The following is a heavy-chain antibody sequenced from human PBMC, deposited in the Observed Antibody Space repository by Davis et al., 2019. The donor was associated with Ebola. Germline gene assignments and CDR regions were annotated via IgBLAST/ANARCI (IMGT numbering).Heavy chain of an antibody. J-gene: IGHJ6*02. CDR2: IYPGDSDT. D-gene: IGHD3-10*01. CDR1: GYSFTSYW. CDR3: ARRGFGESYSEVDYYYGMDV. Sequence: GESLKISCKGSGYSFTSYWIGWVRQMPGKGLEWMGIIYPGDSDTRYSPSFQGQVTISADKSISTAYLQWSSLKASDTAMYYCARRGFGESYSEVDYYYGMDVWGQGTTVTVSS. V-gene: IGHV5-51*01.